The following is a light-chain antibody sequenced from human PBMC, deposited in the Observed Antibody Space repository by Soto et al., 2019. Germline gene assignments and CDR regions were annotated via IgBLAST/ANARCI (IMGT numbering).Light chain of an antibody. V-gene: IGKV1-33*01. CDR1: QDINSY. Sequence: DIQMTQSPSSLSASVGDRVTITCQATQDINSYLAWYQQKPGKAPKFLIFDASNLETGVPSRFSGSGSGTDFTFTISSLQPEDIATYYCQQYDNLPLTFGGGTKVEVK. CDR3: QQYDNLPLT. J-gene: IGKJ4*01. CDR2: DAS.